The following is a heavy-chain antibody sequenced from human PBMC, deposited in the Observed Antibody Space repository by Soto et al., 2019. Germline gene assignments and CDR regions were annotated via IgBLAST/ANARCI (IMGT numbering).Heavy chain of an antibody. CDR3: ARDRASGGFDY. D-gene: IGHD1-26*01. Sequence: QVPLVQSGSESMQPGASVKVSCKCSGYNFNSHPINWLRQAPGQGLEWMGGINPNTGNPTYEQGFTGRFVLSVDTSVSTVYLQIFSLNADDSAVYYFARDRASGGFDYWGQGTVVTVSS. CDR2: INPNTGNP. CDR1: GYNFNSHP. V-gene: IGHV7-4-1*01. J-gene: IGHJ4*02.